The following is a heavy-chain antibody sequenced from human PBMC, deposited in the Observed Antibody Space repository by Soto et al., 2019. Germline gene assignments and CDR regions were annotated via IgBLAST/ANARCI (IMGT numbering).Heavy chain of an antibody. CDR2: IIPIFGTA. V-gene: IGHV1-69*13. CDR1: GGTFSSYA. J-gene: IGHJ6*02. Sequence: GASVKVSCKASGGTFSSYAISWVRQAPGQGLEWMGGIIPIFGTANYAQKFQGRVTITADESTSTAYMELSSLRSEDTAVYYCARVGYYDSSGPPVGMDVWGQGTTVTVSS. CDR3: ARVGYYDSSGPPVGMDV. D-gene: IGHD3-22*01.